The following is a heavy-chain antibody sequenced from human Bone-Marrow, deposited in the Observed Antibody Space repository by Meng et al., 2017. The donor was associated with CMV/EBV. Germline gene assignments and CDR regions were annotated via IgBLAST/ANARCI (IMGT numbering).Heavy chain of an antibody. CDR2: INPNSGGT. D-gene: IGHD3-22*01. Sequence: ASVKVSCKASGYTFTGYYMHWVRQAPGQGLEWMGWINPNSGGTNYAQKFQGRVTMTRDTSISTAYMELSRLRSDDTAVYYCARAQGGREDYYDSSGYFDYWGRGTLVTVSS. CDR1: GYTFTGYY. CDR3: ARAQGGREDYYDSSGYFDY. V-gene: IGHV1-2*02. J-gene: IGHJ4*02.